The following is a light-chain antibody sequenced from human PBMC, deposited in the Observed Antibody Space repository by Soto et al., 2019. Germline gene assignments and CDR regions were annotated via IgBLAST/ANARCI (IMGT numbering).Light chain of an antibody. CDR1: ISNIGSNS. J-gene: IGLJ1*01. CDR3: ATWDDGLNDYV. Sequence: QSVLTQPPSASVTPGQRVTISCSGSISNIGSNSVNWYQKLPGTAPKLLIYSKTQRPSGVPDRFSGSKSGTSASLAISGLQSDDEADYYCATWDDGLNDYVFGTGTKVTVL. V-gene: IGLV1-44*01. CDR2: SKT.